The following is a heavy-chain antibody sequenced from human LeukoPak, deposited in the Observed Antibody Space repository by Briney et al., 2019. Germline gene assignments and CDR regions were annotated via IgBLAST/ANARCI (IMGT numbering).Heavy chain of an antibody. CDR2: IFYSGST. CDR1: GGSIRSYY. CDR3: ARFNMIRGVVDY. D-gene: IGHD3-10*01. Sequence: SETLSLTCTVSGGSIRSYYWSWIRQPPGKGLEWFGYIFYSGSTDYSPSLNSRATISVDTSKNHFSLKLSSVTAADTAVYYCARFNMIRGVVDYWGQGTLVTVSS. J-gene: IGHJ4*02. V-gene: IGHV4-59*08.